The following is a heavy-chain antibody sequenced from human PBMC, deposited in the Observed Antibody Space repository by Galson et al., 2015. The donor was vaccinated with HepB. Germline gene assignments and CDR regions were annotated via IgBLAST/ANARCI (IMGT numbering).Heavy chain of an antibody. J-gene: IGHJ4*02. CDR1: GFSLSTSALG. CDR2: IYWDDDK. Sequence: PALVTPTQPLTLTCSFSGFSLSTSALGVGWIRQPPGKALEWLALIYWDDDKRYNPSLKSRLTITKDTSKNQVVLTMTNMDPVDTATYFCARFNWNPHYFDYWGQGTLITVSS. CDR3: ARFNWNPHYFDY. V-gene: IGHV2-5*02. D-gene: IGHD1-1*01.